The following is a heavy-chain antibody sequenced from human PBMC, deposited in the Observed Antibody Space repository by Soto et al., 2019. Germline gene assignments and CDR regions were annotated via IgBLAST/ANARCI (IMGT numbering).Heavy chain of an antibody. D-gene: IGHD3-3*01. CDR1: GFTFSSYA. Sequence: GGSLRLSCAASGFTFSSYAMSWVRQAPGKGLEWVSAISGSGGSTYHADSVKGRFTISRDNSKNTLYLQMNSLRAEDTAVYYCAKVSDFWSGNLHRWGQGTLVTVSS. V-gene: IGHV3-23*01. J-gene: IGHJ4*02. CDR2: ISGSGGST. CDR3: AKVSDFWSGNLHR.